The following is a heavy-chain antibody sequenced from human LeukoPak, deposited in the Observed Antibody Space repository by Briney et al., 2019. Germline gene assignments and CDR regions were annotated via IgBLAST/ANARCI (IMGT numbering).Heavy chain of an antibody. Sequence: SETLSLTCTVSGGSISSSSYYWGWIRQPPGKGLEWIVSIYYSGSTYYNPSLKSRVTISVDTSKNQFSLKLSSVTAADTAVYYCARQRRYYYDSSGYPDYWGQGTLVTVSS. CDR1: GGSISSSSYY. V-gene: IGHV4-39*01. CDR3: ARQRRYYYDSSGYPDY. CDR2: IYYSGST. D-gene: IGHD3-22*01. J-gene: IGHJ4*02.